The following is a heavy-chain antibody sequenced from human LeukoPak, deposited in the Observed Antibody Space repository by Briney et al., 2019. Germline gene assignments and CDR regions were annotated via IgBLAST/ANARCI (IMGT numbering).Heavy chain of an antibody. CDR3: ARGDYGGTLFSY. J-gene: IGHJ4*02. D-gene: IGHD4-23*01. Sequence: SETLSLTCTVSGGSISSNSYYWGWIRQPPGKGLEWIGSIYYSGNSYYNPSLKSRVTISVDTSKNQFSPKLSSVTAADTAVYYCARGDYGGTLFSYWGQGTLVTVSS. V-gene: IGHV4-39*01. CDR1: GGSISSNSYY. CDR2: IYYSGNS.